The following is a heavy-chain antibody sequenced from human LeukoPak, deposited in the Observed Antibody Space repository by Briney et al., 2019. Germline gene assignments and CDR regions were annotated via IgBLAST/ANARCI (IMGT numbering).Heavy chain of an antibody. CDR2: INPSGGST. CDR1: GYTFTSYY. CDR3: ARDQNSSSWEGVLDY. J-gene: IGHJ4*02. D-gene: IGHD6-13*01. V-gene: IGHV1-46*03. Sequence: ASVKVSCKASGYTFTSYYMHWVRQAPGQGLEWVGIINPSGGSTSYAQKFQGKVTMTRDTSTSTVYMELSSLRSVDTAVYYCARDQNSSSWEGVLDYWGQGTLVTVSS.